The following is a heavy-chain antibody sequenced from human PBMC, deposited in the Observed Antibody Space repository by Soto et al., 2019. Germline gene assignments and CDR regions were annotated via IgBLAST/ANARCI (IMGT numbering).Heavy chain of an antibody. CDR3: AKSLQFWYFDL. Sequence: VQLLESGGGLVQPGGSLRLSCAASGFTFSSYAMSWVRQAPGKGLEWVAVISYDGSNKYYADSVKGRFTISRDNSKNTLYLQMNSLRAEDTAVYYCAKSLQFWYFDLWGRGTLVTVSS. D-gene: IGHD3-16*01. CDR1: GFTFSSYA. CDR2: ISYDGSNK. V-gene: IGHV3-30*18. J-gene: IGHJ2*01.